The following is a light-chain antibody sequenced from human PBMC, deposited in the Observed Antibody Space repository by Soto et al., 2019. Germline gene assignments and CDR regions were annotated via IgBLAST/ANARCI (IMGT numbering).Light chain of an antibody. CDR2: GAS. Sequence: EIVMTQSPATLSVSQGETTRLSCRASQSINSDVAWYQQKVGQTPRLLIHGASKRATGTPDRFIGSGSGTDFTLTISRLEPEDFAVYYCQYYGSSPKLTFGGGTKVDIK. V-gene: IGKV3-20*01. CDR3: QYYGSSPKLT. CDR1: QSINSD. J-gene: IGKJ4*01.